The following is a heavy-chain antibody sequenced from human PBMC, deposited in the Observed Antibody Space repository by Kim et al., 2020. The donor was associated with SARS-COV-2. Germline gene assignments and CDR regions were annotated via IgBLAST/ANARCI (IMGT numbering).Heavy chain of an antibody. Sequence: GGSLRLSCAASGFTFSSYAMHWVRQAPGKGLEWVAVISYDGSSKHYPDSVKGRFTISRDNSKNTLYLQMNSLRPEDTAVYYCAKNNNGYCSGGRCYSDGWYFDLWGRGTLVTVSS. J-gene: IGHJ2*01. CDR2: ISYDGSSK. V-gene: IGHV3-30*04. D-gene: IGHD2-15*01. CDR3: AKNNNGYCSGGRCYSDGWYFDL. CDR1: GFTFSSYA.